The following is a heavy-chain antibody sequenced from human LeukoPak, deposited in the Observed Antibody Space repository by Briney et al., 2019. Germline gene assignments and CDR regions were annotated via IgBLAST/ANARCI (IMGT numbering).Heavy chain of an antibody. Sequence: ASVKVSCKASGYTFTGYYMHWVRQAPGQGLEWMGWINPNSGGTNYAQKSQGRVTMTRDTSISTAYMELSRLRSDDTAVYYCARVTVRYFDRGATYYFDYWGQGTLVTVSS. CDR1: GYTFTGYY. V-gene: IGHV1-2*02. D-gene: IGHD3-9*01. J-gene: IGHJ4*02. CDR3: ARVTVRYFDRGATYYFDY. CDR2: INPNSGGT.